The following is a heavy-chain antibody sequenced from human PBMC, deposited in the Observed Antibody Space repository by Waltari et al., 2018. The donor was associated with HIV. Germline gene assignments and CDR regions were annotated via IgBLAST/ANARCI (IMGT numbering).Heavy chain of an antibody. CDR1: GDSINSGGYY. V-gene: IGHV4-31*03. J-gene: IGHJ2*01. CDR2: AYYRGST. CDR3: ATVGYYYFDL. D-gene: IGHD2-15*01. Sequence: QVQLQESGPGLVKPSQTLSLTCTVSGDSINSGGYYWAWIRQHPGKGLEWIGFAYYRGSTFFNPSFKSRATISGDTSKNQFSLELTSLTAADTAVYYCATVGYYYFDLWGRGTLVTVSS.